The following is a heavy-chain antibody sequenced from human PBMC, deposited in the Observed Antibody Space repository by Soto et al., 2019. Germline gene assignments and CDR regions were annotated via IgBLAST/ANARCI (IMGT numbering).Heavy chain of an antibody. J-gene: IGHJ4*02. CDR1: GFTFSSYG. V-gene: IGHV3-33*01. Sequence: QVQLVESGGGVVQPGRSLRLSCAASGFTFSSYGMQWVRQAPGKGLEWVAVIWYDGSNKYYADSVKGRFTISKDNSKNSLYLQRNSLRAEDTAVYYCARGGYNWNWSFDYWGKGTLVTVSS. CDR2: IWYDGSNK. CDR3: ARGGYNWNWSFDY. D-gene: IGHD1-7*01.